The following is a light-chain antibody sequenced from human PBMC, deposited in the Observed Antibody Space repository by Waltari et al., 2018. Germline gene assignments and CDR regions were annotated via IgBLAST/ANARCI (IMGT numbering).Light chain of an antibody. J-gene: IGKJ4*01. Sequence: EIVLTQSPAPLSVSPGDRATLPCRASQSVSSNLAWYQQKPGQAPRLLIYGASTRATGIPARFSGSGSGTEFTLTISSLQSEDFAVYYCQQYNNWPPLTFGGGTKVEIK. CDR2: GAS. V-gene: IGKV3-15*01. CDR1: QSVSSN. CDR3: QQYNNWPPLT.